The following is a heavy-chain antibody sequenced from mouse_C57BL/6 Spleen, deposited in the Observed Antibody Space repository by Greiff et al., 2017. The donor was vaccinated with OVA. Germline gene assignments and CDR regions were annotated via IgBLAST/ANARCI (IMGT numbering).Heavy chain of an antibody. CDR2: IWSDGST. V-gene: IGHV2-6-1*01. J-gene: IGHJ4*01. D-gene: IGHD1-1*01. Sequence: QVQLQQSGPGLVAPSQSLSITCTVSGFSLTSYGVHWVRQPPGKGLEWLVVIWSDGSTTYNSALKSRLSISKDNSKSQVFLKMNSLQTDDTAMYYCARHPTTVGAMDYWGQGTSVTVSS. CDR1: GFSLTSYG. CDR3: ARHPTTVGAMDY.